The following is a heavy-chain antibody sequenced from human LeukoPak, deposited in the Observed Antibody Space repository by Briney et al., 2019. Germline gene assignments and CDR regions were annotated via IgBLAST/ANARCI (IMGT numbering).Heavy chain of an antibody. D-gene: IGHD2-2*01. CDR2: IWYDGSNK. Sequence: PGGSLRLSCAASGFTFSSYGMHWVRQAPGKGLEWVAVIWYDGSNKYYADSVKGRFTISRDNSKNTLYLEMNSLRAEDTAVYYCARGGSGTSVLYYWGQGILVTVSS. V-gene: IGHV3-33*01. CDR1: GFTFSSYG. J-gene: IGHJ4*02. CDR3: ARGGSGTSVLYY.